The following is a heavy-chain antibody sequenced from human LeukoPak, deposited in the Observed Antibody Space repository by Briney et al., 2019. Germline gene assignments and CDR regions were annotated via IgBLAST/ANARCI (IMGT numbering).Heavy chain of an antibody. CDR2: ISAYNGNT. J-gene: IGHJ5*02. CDR1: GYTFTSDG. V-gene: IGHV1-18*01. Sequence: GASVKVSCKASGYTFTSDGISWVRQAPGQGLEWMGWISAYNGNTNYAQKLQGRVTMTTDTSTSTAYMELRSLRSDDTAVYYCARDGSSSDLNWFDPWGQGTLVTVSS. D-gene: IGHD6-6*01. CDR3: ARDGSSSDLNWFDP.